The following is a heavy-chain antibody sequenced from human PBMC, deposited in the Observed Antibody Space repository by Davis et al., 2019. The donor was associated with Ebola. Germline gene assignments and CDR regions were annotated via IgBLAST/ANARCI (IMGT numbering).Heavy chain of an antibody. Sequence: SVKVSCKASGGTFSSYGISWVRQAPGQGLEWMGGIIPIFGTANYAQKFQGRVTITADESTSTAYMELSSLRSEDTAVYYCARGPTTVTMGLEWFDPWGQGTLVTVSS. D-gene: IGHD4-11*01. CDR1: GGTFSSYG. V-gene: IGHV1-69*13. CDR2: IIPIFGTA. CDR3: ARGPTTVTMGLEWFDP. J-gene: IGHJ5*02.